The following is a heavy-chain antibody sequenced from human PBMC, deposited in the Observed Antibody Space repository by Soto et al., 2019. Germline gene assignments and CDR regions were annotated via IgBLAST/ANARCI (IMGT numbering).Heavy chain of an antibody. CDR2: IIDSGGST. Sequence: GSLRLSCAASGFTFSGCAMGWVLQAPGKGLEWVSDIIDSGGSTYYADSVKGRFTISRDNSKSTLYLQMNSLRAEDTALYYCAKGRSYYYYYGVDVWGQGTTVTVSS. V-gene: IGHV3-23*01. J-gene: IGHJ6*02. CDR1: GFTFSGCA. CDR3: AKGRSYYYYYGVDV.